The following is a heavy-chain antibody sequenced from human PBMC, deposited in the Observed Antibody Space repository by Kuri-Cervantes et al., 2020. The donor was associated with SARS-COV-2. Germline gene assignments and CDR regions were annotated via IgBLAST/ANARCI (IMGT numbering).Heavy chain of an antibody. CDR3: ARSTVGFDS. CDR1: GDILTDAW. Sequence: GESLKISCAVSGDILTDAWMSWVRQAPGKGLEWVGRIKGKVDGGTTDFAAHAEGRFHISKDDSSNTVYLQMNSLTTEDTAVYYCARSTVGFDSCGQGIL. J-gene: IGHJ4*02. V-gene: IGHV3-15*01. D-gene: IGHD4-23*01. CDR2: IKGKVDGGTT.